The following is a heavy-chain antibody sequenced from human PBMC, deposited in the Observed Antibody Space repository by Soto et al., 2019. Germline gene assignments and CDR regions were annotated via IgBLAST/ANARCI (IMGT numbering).Heavy chain of an antibody. D-gene: IGHD6-19*01. V-gene: IGHV4-59*01. CDR1: GGSISTYY. CDR3: ASDRSSGWDQGYGMDV. CDR2: IYYSGST. J-gene: IGHJ6*02. Sequence: SETLSLTCTVSGGSISTYYWSWIRQPPGKGPEWIGYIYYSGSTSYNPSLKSRVTISVGTSKNQFSLKLRSVTAADTAVYYCASDRSSGWDQGYGMDVWGQGTTVTVSS.